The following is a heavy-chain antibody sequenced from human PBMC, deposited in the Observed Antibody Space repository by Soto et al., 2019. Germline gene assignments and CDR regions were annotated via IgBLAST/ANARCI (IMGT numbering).Heavy chain of an antibody. CDR1: GGTFSSYT. V-gene: IGHV1-69*02. CDR2: IIPILGIA. CDR3: ARGRYDSSEIAGWFDP. Sequence: QVQLVQSGAEVKKPGSSVKVSCKASGGTFSSYTISWVRQAPGQGLEWMGRIIPILGIANYAQKFQGRVTITEDKSTSTDYMELSSLRPEDTAVYYCARGRYDSSEIAGWFDPWGQGTLVTVSS. J-gene: IGHJ5*02. D-gene: IGHD3-22*01.